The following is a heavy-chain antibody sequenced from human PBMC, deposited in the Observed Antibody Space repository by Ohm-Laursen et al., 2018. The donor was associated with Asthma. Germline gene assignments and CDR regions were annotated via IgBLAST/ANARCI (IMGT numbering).Heavy chain of an antibody. V-gene: IGHV3-21*01. CDR3: ARIGPEWELPGREYSLHH. D-gene: IGHD1-26*01. CDR2: ISTASTFI. Sequence: SLRLSCAAFGYTFSRYSIHWIRQAPGKGLEWVASISTASTFIYYADSVRGRFTTSRDNARNLVFLQMDSLRAEDTALYYCARIGPEWELPGREYSLHHWGQGTQVTVSS. J-gene: IGHJ1*01. CDR1: GYTFSRYS.